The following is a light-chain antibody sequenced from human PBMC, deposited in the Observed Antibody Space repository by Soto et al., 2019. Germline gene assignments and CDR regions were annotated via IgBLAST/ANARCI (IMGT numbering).Light chain of an antibody. Sequence: AIQVTQSPSSLSASVGDRVTITCRASQDIRGALAWYQQKPGKAPKLLIYDVSTLESGVPSRFSGSGSGTEFTLTITSLQPGDFGTYICQQFNSYPITFGHGTRLEIK. CDR1: QDIRGA. V-gene: IGKV1-13*02. CDR3: QQFNSYPIT. CDR2: DVS. J-gene: IGKJ5*01.